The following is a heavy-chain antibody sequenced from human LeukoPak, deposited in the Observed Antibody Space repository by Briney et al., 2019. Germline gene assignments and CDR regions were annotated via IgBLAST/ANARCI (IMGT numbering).Heavy chain of an antibody. Sequence: SETLSLTCTVSGGSISSYYWSWIRQPPGKGLEWIGYIYYSGSTNYNPSLESRVTISVDTSKNQFSLKLSSVTAADTAVYYCARDRSGRDIWGQGTMVTVSS. CDR2: IYYSGST. J-gene: IGHJ3*02. CDR3: ARDRSGRDI. D-gene: IGHD1-26*01. CDR1: GGSISSYY. V-gene: IGHV4-59*01.